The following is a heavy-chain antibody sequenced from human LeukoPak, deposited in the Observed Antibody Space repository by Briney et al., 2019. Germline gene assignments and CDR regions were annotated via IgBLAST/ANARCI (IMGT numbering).Heavy chain of an antibody. Sequence: PSETLSLTCTVSGGSVSSTACYWGWLPQTPGKGLEWIGNAYVNGHTYYNPSLKGRVTIVVDTSKNEFSLKMSSVTAADTACYYCARRGGYNVSQNAFDIWGRGTLVTVSS. D-gene: IGHD1-26*01. CDR2: AYVNGHT. V-gene: IGHV4-39*01. CDR3: ARRGGYNVSQNAFDI. J-gene: IGHJ3*02. CDR1: GGSVSSTACY.